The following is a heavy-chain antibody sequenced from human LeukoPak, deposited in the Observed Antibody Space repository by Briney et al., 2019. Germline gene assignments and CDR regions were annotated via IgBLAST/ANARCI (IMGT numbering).Heavy chain of an antibody. Sequence: PSETLSLTCAVYGGSFSGYYWSWIRQPPGKGLEWIGEINHSGSTNYNPPLKSRVTISVDTSKNQFSLKLSSVTAADTAVYYCARGKTTVGYDYWGQGTLVTVSS. CDR1: GGSFSGYY. CDR3: ARGKTTVGYDY. CDR2: INHSGST. V-gene: IGHV4-34*01. D-gene: IGHD4-23*01. J-gene: IGHJ4*02.